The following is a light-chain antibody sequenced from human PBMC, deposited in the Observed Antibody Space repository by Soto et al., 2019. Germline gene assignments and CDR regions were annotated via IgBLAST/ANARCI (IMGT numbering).Light chain of an antibody. CDR3: QQYGTAPRT. Sequence: ETVLTQSPGTLSLSPGXRATLSCRASQSVTGRSLAWYQQKPGQAPRLLISDASTRASGIPDRFSGSGSGTDFTLTISRLEPEDFAVYYCQQYGTAPRTFGQGTKVDIK. V-gene: IGKV3-20*01. CDR1: QSVTGRS. CDR2: DAS. J-gene: IGKJ1*01.